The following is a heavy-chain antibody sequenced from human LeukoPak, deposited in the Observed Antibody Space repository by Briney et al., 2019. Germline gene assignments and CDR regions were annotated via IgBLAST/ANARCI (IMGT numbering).Heavy chain of an antibody. CDR3: ARRSSMAGTIRVHWFDP. V-gene: IGHV1-24*01. Sequence: ASVKVSCKVSGYTLTELSMHWVRQAPGKGLEWMGGFDPEDGETIYAQKFQGRVTMTEDTSTDTAYMELSSLRSEDTAVYYCARRSSMAGTIRVHWFDPWGQGTLVTVSS. CDR2: FDPEDGET. D-gene: IGHD6-19*01. J-gene: IGHJ5*02. CDR1: GYTLTELS.